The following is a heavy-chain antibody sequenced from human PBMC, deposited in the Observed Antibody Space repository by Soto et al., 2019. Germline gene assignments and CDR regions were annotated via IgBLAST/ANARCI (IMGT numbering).Heavy chain of an antibody. CDR1: GFTFSSYA. CDR2: ISYDGSNK. D-gene: IGHD6-13*01. CDR3: AREVRCWYFSFWFDP. J-gene: IGHJ5*02. Sequence: QVQLVESGGGVVQPGRSLRLSCAASGFTFSSYAMHWVRQAPGKGLEWVAVISYDGSNKYYADSVKGRFTISRDNSKNTLYLQMNSLRAEDTAVYYCAREVRCWYFSFWFDPWGQGTLVTVSS. V-gene: IGHV3-30-3*01.